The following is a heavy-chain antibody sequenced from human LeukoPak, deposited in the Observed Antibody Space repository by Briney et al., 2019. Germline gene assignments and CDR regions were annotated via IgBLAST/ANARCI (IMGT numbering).Heavy chain of an antibody. CDR1: GGSISSYY. Sequence: SETLSLTCTVSGGSISSYYWNWIRQPPGKGLEWIGYIYYSGSTNYNPSLKSRVTISVDTSKNQFSLKLSSVTAADTAVYYCARDHSIGTYFDYWGQGTLVTVSS. D-gene: IGHD1-1*01. J-gene: IGHJ4*02. V-gene: IGHV4-59*01. CDR2: IYYSGST. CDR3: ARDHSIGTYFDY.